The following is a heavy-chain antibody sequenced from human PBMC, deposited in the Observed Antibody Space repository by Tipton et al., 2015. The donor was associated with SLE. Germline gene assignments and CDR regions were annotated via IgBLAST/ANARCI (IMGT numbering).Heavy chain of an antibody. CDR1: GFNFRDAW. CDR3: VHGSGWLDY. V-gene: IGHV3-15*01. CDR2: MKSKSFGETT. Sequence: SLRLSCAASGFNFRDAWMTWVRQAPGKGPEWIGLMKSKSFGETTNYAAPVKGRFTISRDDSKNTLYLQMNSLKIEDTAIYYCVHGSGWLDYWGQGTPVTVS. J-gene: IGHJ4*02. D-gene: IGHD6-19*01.